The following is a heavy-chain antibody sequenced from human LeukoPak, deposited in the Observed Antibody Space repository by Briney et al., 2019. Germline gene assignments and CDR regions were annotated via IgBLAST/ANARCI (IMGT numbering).Heavy chain of an antibody. J-gene: IGHJ4*02. Sequence: ASVKVPCKASGYTFTSYGISWVRQAPGQGLEWMGWISGNNGNTNYAQKLQGRVTMTIDTSTSTAYMELRSLRSDDTAVYYCARPRSSSWAPKHYYFDYWGQGTLVTVSS. V-gene: IGHV1-18*01. CDR1: GYTFTSYG. D-gene: IGHD6-13*01. CDR3: ARPRSSSWAPKHYYFDY. CDR2: ISGNNGNT.